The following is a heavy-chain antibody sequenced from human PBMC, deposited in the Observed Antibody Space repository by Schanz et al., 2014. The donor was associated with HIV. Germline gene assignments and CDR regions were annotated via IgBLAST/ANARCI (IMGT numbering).Heavy chain of an antibody. V-gene: IGHV3-23*04. D-gene: IGHD1-7*01. CDR1: GFAFSSYA. Sequence: VQLVESGGGLVKPGGSLRLSCAGSGFAFSSYAMTWVRQAPGKGLEWVSTISDSGGNTYYADSVKGRFTISRDNSKNTLYLQMDRLSDDDTSVYYCARGYWKYVNYWGQGTCVTVS. CDR2: ISDSGGNT. J-gene: IGHJ4*02. CDR3: ARGYWKYVNY.